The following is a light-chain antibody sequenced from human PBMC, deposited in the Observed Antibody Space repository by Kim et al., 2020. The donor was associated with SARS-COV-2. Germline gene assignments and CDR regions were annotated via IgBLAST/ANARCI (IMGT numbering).Light chain of an antibody. J-gene: IGLJ2*01. CDR3: SSYAGANSVI. V-gene: IGLV2-8*01. CDR1: SSDVGVYNY. Sequence: GQSVTISCTGSSSDVGVYNYVSWYQQHPGKAPRLIIYGVSKRPSWVTRRFSGSKSGNTASLTVSGLQAEDEADYYCSSYAGANSVIFGGGTQLTVL. CDR2: GVS.